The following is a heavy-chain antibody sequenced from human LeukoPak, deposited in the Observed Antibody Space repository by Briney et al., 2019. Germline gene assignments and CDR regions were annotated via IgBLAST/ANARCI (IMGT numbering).Heavy chain of an antibody. J-gene: IGHJ6*03. V-gene: IGHV3-21*04. CDR3: ARDVQEWLVLYYYYYMDV. CDR1: GFTFSSYS. Sequence: GGSLRLSCAASGFTFSSYSVNWVRQAPGKGLEWVSSISSSSSYIYYADSVKGRFTISRDNAKNSLYLQMNSLRAEDTAVYYCARDVQEWLVLYYYYYMDVWGKGTTVTISS. CDR2: ISSSSSYI. D-gene: IGHD6-19*01.